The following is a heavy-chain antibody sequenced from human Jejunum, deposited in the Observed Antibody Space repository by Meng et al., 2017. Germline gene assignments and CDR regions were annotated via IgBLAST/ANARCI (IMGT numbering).Heavy chain of an antibody. CDR1: GYTFSNYG. V-gene: IGHV1-18*01. J-gene: IGHJ4*02. CDR3: ARDFLAGGEDFDY. Sequence: QVHLVQSGAEVKKPGASVKVSCKASGYTFSNYGINWVRQAPGQGFEWMGWISSYNGKTNYVQSLQGRVTMTTDTSTSTAYMELRSLRSDDTAIYYCARDFLAGGEDFDYWGQGTLVTVSS. CDR2: ISSYNGKT. D-gene: IGHD2-21*01.